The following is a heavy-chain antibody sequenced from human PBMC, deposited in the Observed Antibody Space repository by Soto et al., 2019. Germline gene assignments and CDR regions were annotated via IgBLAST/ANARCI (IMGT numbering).Heavy chain of an antibody. V-gene: IGHV3-23*01. J-gene: IGHJ4*02. CDR1: GFTFSNYA. D-gene: IGHD6-6*01. CDR3: AKQVRDGTSSPYYFDY. CDR2: ISSAVNT. Sequence: GGSLRLSCAGSGFTFSNYAMSWVRQAPGKGLEWVSAISSAVNTYYADSVKGRFTISRDNSKNTLSLQMNSLRAEDTAVYYCAKQVRDGTSSPYYFDYWGQGTLVPVSS.